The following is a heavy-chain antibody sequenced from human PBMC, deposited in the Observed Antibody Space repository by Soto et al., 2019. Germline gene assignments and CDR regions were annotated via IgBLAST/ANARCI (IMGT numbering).Heavy chain of an antibody. V-gene: IGHV3-23*01. CDR2: IGANGAKR. CDR1: GFTLINYA. CDR3: AKPPDVSDY. J-gene: IGHJ4*01. Sequence: VQVLESGGGVVEPGESLRLSCAAPGFTLINYAMSWVRQAPGKRREWVSSIGANGAKRYYAESVRGRFAISRDNSKNILYLQMNGLRADGTAVYDWAKPPDVSDYWGQGALVTVSS. D-gene: IGHD3-16*01.